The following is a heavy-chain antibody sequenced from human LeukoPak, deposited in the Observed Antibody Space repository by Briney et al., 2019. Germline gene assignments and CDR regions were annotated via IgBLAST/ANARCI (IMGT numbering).Heavy chain of an antibody. Sequence: SETLSHTCSVSDDSFITHCWTWIRQPPGKGLEWIGYISSIGSTNYNPSPKSRVTISVDTSKKQFSLKMTSVTAADTAVYCCARDPTTVTKGFDIWGQGTMVTVSS. CDR3: ARDPTTVTKGFDI. D-gene: IGHD4-17*01. J-gene: IGHJ3*02. V-gene: IGHV4-59*11. CDR2: ISSIGST. CDR1: DDSFITHC.